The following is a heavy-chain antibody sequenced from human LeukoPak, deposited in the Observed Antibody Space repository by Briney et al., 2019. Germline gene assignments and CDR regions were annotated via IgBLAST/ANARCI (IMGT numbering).Heavy chain of an antibody. CDR2: IYYSGST. CDR3: ARAEEEHQLVLWFDP. Sequence: SETLSLTCTVSGGSISSYYWSWIRHPPGKGLERIGYIYYSGSTNYNPSLKSRVTISVDTSKNQFSLKLSSVTAADTAVYYCARAEEEHQLVLWFDPWGQGTLVTVSS. V-gene: IGHV4-59*01. D-gene: IGHD6-13*01. J-gene: IGHJ5*02. CDR1: GGSISSYY.